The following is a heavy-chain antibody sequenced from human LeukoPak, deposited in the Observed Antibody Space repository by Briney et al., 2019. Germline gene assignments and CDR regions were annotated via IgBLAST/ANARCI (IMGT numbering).Heavy chain of an antibody. D-gene: IGHD3-10*01. J-gene: IGHJ6*03. CDR2: IKQDGSEK. Sequence: GGSLRLSCAASGFTFSSYWMSWVRQAPGKGLEWVANIKQDGSEKYYVDSVKGRFTISRDNAKNSLYLQMNSLRAEDTAVYYCARDQGNMVRGVIDYYYYMDVWGKGTTVTISS. V-gene: IGHV3-7*01. CDR1: GFTFSSYW. CDR3: ARDQGNMVRGVIDYYYYMDV.